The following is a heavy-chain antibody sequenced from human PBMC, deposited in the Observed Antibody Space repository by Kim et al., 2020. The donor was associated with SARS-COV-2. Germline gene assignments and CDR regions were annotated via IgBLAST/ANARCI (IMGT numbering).Heavy chain of an antibody. J-gene: IGHJ3*02. V-gene: IGHV4-30-4*01. CDR1: GGSISSGDYY. Sequence: SETLSLTCTVSGGSISSGDYYWSWIRQPPGKGLEWIGYIYYSGSTYYNPSLKSRVIISVDTSKNQFSLKLRSVTAADTAVYYCARGAPKYNWNDGGAFDIWGQGTMVTVSS. D-gene: IGHD1-1*01. CDR2: IYYSGST. CDR3: ARGAPKYNWNDGGAFDI.